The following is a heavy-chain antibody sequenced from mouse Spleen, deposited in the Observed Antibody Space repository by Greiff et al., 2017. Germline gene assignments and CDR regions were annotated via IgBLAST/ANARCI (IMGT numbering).Heavy chain of an antibody. CDR1: GYTFTSYT. D-gene: IGHD4-1*01. V-gene: IGHV1-4*01. Sequence: VQGVESGAELARPGASVKMSCKASGYTFTSYTMHWVKQRPGQGLEWIGYINPSSGYTKYNQKFKDKATLTADKSSSTAYMQLSSLTSEDSAVYYCARSLTGRDYWGQGTTLTVSS. J-gene: IGHJ2*01. CDR2: INPSSGYT. CDR3: ARSLTGRDY.